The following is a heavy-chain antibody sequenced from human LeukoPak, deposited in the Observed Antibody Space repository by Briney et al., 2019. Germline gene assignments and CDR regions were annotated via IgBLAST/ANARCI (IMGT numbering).Heavy chain of an antibody. CDR1: GGSISSSTYY. J-gene: IGHJ4*02. D-gene: IGHD3-10*01. CDR2: IYYSGNT. Sequence: SETLSLTCTVSGGSISSSTYYWGWIRQPPGKGLEWIGSIYYSGNTYYNPSLKSRVTISVDTSKNQFSLKLSSVTAADSAVYYCASHSSLRVAGFDYWGQGTLVTVSS. CDR3: ASHSSLRVAGFDY. V-gene: IGHV4-39*01.